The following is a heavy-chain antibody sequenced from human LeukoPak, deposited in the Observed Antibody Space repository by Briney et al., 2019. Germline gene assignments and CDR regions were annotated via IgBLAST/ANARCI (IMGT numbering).Heavy chain of an antibody. CDR3: ARRGGYCSGGSCYKAAFDI. V-gene: IGHV4-39*01. J-gene: IGHJ3*02. Sequence: SETLSLTCTVSGGSISSSSYYWGWIRQPPGKGLEWIGSIYYSGSTYYNPSLKSRVTISVDTSKNQLSLKLSSVTAADTAVYYCARRGGYCSGGSCYKAAFDIWGQGTMVTVSS. CDR2: IYYSGST. CDR1: GGSISSSSYY. D-gene: IGHD2-15*01.